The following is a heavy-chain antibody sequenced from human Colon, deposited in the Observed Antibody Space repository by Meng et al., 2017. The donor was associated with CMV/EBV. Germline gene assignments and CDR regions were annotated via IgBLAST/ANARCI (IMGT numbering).Heavy chain of an antibody. J-gene: IGHJ4*02. CDR1: GFTLNSPFTTFS. D-gene: IGHD2-2*01. Sequence: GESLKISCAASGFTLNSPFTTFSFNWVRQAPGKGLEWVASIVDSGDSMYYADSVKGRFTISRDDAKNSVYLQMNSLRDEDTATYFCARERFYHDKWGQGMLVTVSS. CDR2: IVDSGDSM. V-gene: IGHV3-21*01. CDR3: ARERFYHDK.